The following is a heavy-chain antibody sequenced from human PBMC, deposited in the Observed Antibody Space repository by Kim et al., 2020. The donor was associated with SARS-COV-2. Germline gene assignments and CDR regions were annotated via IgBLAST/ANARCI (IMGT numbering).Heavy chain of an antibody. Sequence: ASVKVSCKASGYTFTGYYMHWVRQAPGQGLEWMGWINPNSGGTNYAQKFQGRVTMTRDTSISTAYMELSRLRSDDTAVYYCARANGQQLVRYRGYYFDYWGQGTLVTVSS. CDR2: INPNSGGT. CDR1: GYTFTGYY. V-gene: IGHV1-2*02. J-gene: IGHJ4*02. D-gene: IGHD6-13*01. CDR3: ARANGQQLVRYRGYYFDY.